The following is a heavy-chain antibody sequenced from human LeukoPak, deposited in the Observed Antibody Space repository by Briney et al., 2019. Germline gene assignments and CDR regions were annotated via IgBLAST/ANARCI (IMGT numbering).Heavy chain of an antibody. D-gene: IGHD1-26*01. V-gene: IGHV3-21*01. CDR3: ARDDRELRTFDY. CDR1: GSTFSSYS. CDR2: ISSSSSYI. Sequence: GGSLRLSCAASGSTFSSYSMNWVRQAPGKGLEWVSSISSSSSYIYYADSVKGRFTISRDNAKNSLYLQMNSLRAEDTAVYYCARDDRELRTFDYWGQGTLVTVSS. J-gene: IGHJ4*02.